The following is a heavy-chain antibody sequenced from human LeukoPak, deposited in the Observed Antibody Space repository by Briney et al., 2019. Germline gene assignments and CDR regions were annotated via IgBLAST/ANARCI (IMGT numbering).Heavy chain of an antibody. Sequence: GGSLRLSCAASGFTFSSYAMSWVRQAPGKGVGWGSAISGSGGSTYYADSVKGRFTISRDNSKNTLYLQINSLRAEDTAVYYCAKDTYSSSSSDYWGQGTLVTVSS. D-gene: IGHD6-13*01. V-gene: IGHV3-23*01. J-gene: IGHJ4*02. CDR1: GFTFSSYA. CDR3: AKDTYSSSSSDY. CDR2: ISGSGGST.